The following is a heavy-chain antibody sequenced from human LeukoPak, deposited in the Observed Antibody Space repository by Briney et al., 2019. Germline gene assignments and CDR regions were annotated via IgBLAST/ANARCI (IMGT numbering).Heavy chain of an antibody. CDR1: GGSIRSSSYY. V-gene: IGHV4-39*01. CDR2: IYYSGST. CDR3: ASIVVVPAAMHFYYYYYMDV. J-gene: IGHJ6*03. D-gene: IGHD2-2*01. Sequence: SETLSLTCTVSGGSIRSSSYYWGWIRQPPGKGLEWIGTIYYSGSTYYNPSLKSRVTISVDTSKNQFSLRLSSVTAADTAVYYCASIVVVPAAMHFYYYYYMDVWGKGTTVTVSS.